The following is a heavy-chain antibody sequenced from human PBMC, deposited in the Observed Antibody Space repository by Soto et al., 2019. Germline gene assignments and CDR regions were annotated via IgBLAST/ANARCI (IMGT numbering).Heavy chain of an antibody. J-gene: IGHJ6*02. V-gene: IGHV2-70*04. CDR3: ARTVGDYYYYGMDV. CDR1: GFSLSTSGMR. CDR2: IDWDDDK. Sequence: SGPTLVNPTQTLTMTCTFSGFSLSTSGMRVSWIRQPPGKALEWLARIDWDDDKFYSTSLKTRLTISKDTSKNQVVLTMPNMDPVDTATYYCARTVGDYYYYGMDVWGQGTTVTVSS. D-gene: IGHD1-26*01.